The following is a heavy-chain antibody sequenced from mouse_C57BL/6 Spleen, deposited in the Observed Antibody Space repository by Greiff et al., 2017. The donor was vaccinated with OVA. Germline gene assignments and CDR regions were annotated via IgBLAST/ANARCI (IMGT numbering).Heavy chain of an antibody. CDR2: IYPGDGDT. Sequence: VQLQQSGAELVKPGASVKISCKASGYAFSSYWMNWVKQRPGKGLEWIGQIYPGDGDTNYNGKVKGKATLTADKSSSTAYMQLSSLTSEDSAVYFCARYDYYGSSYGTDYWGQGTSVTVSS. J-gene: IGHJ4*01. V-gene: IGHV1-80*01. D-gene: IGHD1-1*01. CDR3: ARYDYYGSSYGTDY. CDR1: GYAFSSYW.